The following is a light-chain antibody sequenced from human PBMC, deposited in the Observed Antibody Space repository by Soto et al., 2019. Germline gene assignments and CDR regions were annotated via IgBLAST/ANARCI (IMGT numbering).Light chain of an antibody. CDR1: QSVTSY. CDR3: QQRNNWPWT. J-gene: IGKJ1*01. Sequence: EIVLTQSPATLSLSPGERATLSCRASQSVTSYLSWYQQKPGQAPRLLIYDDSKRATGIPARFSGSGSGTDFTLTISSLEPEDSAIYYCQQRNNWPWTFGQGXXVEIK. CDR2: DDS. V-gene: IGKV3-11*01.